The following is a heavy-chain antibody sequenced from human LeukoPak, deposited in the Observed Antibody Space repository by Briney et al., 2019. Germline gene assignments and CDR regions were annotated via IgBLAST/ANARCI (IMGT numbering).Heavy chain of an antibody. V-gene: IGHV4-38-2*01. J-gene: IGHJ5*02. Sequence: SETLSLTCAVSGYSISSASYWGWIRRPPGKGLEWIGNIYHSGSPYYNPSLKSRVTISVDTSKNQFSLKLSSVTAADTAVYYCARGRRKAEGYDFWSGYPKGWFDPWGQGTLVTVSS. CDR2: IYHSGSP. D-gene: IGHD3-3*01. CDR3: ARGRRKAEGYDFWSGYPKGWFDP. CDR1: GYSISSASY.